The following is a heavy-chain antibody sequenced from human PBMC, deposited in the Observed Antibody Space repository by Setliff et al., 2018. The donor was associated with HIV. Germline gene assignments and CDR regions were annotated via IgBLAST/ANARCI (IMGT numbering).Heavy chain of an antibody. CDR1: GYMFIAYG. D-gene: IGHD3-16*01. CDR2: VGPYNGRT. J-gene: IGHJ3*01. V-gene: IGHV1-18*01. Sequence: ASVKVSCKTSGYMFIAYGMSWVRRAPGQGLEWMGWVGPYNGRTEYAQEFQGRVSLTIDTSASTAYMELRSLRSDDTAVYYCARDDGGYNYAEVFDVWGQGTMVTVSS. CDR3: ARDDGGYNYAEVFDV.